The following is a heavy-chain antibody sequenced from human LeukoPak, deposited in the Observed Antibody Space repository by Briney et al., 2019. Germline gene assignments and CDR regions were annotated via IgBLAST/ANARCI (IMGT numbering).Heavy chain of an antibody. CDR3: AKDYYDSSGYQNWFDP. V-gene: IGHV3-48*01. CDR2: ISSSSSTI. CDR1: GFTFSSYR. J-gene: IGHJ5*02. Sequence: GGSLRLSCAASGFTFSSYRMNWVRQAPGKGLEWVSYISSSSSTIYYADSVKGRFTISRDNAKNSLYLQMYSLRAEDTAVYDCAKDYYDSSGYQNWFDPWGQGTLVTVSS. D-gene: IGHD3-22*01.